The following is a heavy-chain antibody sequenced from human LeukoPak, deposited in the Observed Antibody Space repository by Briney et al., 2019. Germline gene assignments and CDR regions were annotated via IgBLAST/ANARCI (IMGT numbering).Heavy chain of an antibody. Sequence: PSQTLSLTCAVSGGSISSSNWWSWVRQPPGKGLEWIGEIYHSGSTNYNPSLKSRVTISVDKSKNQFSLKLSSVTAADTAVYYCARTRVYSSSWYRWFDPWGQGTLVTVSS. V-gene: IGHV4-4*02. CDR3: ARTRVYSSSWYRWFDP. CDR1: GGSISSSNW. CDR2: IYHSGST. D-gene: IGHD6-13*01. J-gene: IGHJ5*02.